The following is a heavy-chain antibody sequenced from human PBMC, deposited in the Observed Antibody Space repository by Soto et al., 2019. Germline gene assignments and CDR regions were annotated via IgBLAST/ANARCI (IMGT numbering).Heavy chain of an antibody. D-gene: IGHD5-18*01. J-gene: IGHJ4*02. CDR3: ARGGYTAMVYTLDY. CDR1: GFTVSSNY. V-gene: IGHV3-53*01. Sequence: PGGSLRLSCAASGFTVSSNYMSWVRQAPGKGLEWVSVIYSGGSTYYADSVKGRFTISRDNSKNTLYLQMNSLRAEDTAVYYCARGGYTAMVYTLDYWGQGTLVTVSS. CDR2: IYSGGST.